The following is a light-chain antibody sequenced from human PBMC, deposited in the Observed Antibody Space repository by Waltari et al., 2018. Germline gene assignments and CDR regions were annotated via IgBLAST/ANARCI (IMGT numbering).Light chain of an antibody. CDR2: QAY. J-gene: IGKJ4*01. V-gene: IGKV3-11*01. CDR1: QSVGSY. Sequence: EIVLTQSPATLSLSPGERVTLSCRASQSVGSYLAWYQQQPGQAPRLLIHQAYTRAAGIPARFSGSGSGTDFTLTISSLEPEDFAVYYCQQRGSWPPAFGGGTKVEIK. CDR3: QQRGSWPPA.